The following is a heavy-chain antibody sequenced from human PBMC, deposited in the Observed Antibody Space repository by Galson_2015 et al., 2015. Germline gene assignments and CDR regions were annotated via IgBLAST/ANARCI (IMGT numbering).Heavy chain of an antibody. Sequence: SETLSLTCAVYGGSFSGYYWSWIRQPPGKGLEWIGEINHSGSTNYNPSLKSRVTISVDTSKNQFSLKLSSVTAADTAVYYCARDVMGYRSNYYFDFWGQGTLVTVSS. J-gene: IGHJ4*02. CDR2: INHSGST. D-gene: IGHD5-18*01. CDR1: GGSFSGYY. CDR3: ARDVMGYRSNYYFDF. V-gene: IGHV4-34*01.